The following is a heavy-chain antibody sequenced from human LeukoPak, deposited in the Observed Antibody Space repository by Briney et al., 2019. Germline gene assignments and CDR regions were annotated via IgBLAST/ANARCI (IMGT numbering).Heavy chain of an antibody. CDR2: ISSSGSTI. CDR3: AVLTGYYSY. V-gene: IGHV3-48*03. Sequence: GGSLRLSCAASGFTFSSYEMNWVRQAPGKGLEWVSYISSSGSTIYYADSVKGRFTISRDNAKNSLYLQMNSLRAEDTAVYYCAVLTGYYSYWGQGTLVTVSS. J-gene: IGHJ4*02. D-gene: IGHD3-9*01. CDR1: GFTFSSYE.